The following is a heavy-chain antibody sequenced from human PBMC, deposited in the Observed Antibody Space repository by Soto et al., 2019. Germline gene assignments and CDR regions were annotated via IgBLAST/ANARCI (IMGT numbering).Heavy chain of an antibody. D-gene: IGHD3-10*01. CDR1: GYTLTELS. CDR3: ATGVTMVRGVSGNNWFDP. Sequence: ASVKVACKVSGYTLTELSMHWVRQAPGKGLEWMGGFDPEDGETIYAQKFQGRVTMTEDTSTDTAYMELSSLRSEDTAVYYCATGVTMVRGVSGNNWFDPWGQGTLVTVSS. V-gene: IGHV1-24*01. CDR2: FDPEDGET. J-gene: IGHJ5*02.